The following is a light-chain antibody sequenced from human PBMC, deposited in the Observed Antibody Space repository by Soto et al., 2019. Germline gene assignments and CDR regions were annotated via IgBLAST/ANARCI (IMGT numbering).Light chain of an antibody. CDR2: LGS. J-gene: IGKJ5*01. CDR1: QSLTHSSGYNY. V-gene: IGKV2-28*01. Sequence: EIVLTHSPLSLSVSPGEPASISCGSNQSLTHSSGYNYLDWYLLKPGQPPQLLIYLGSNRGSGVPDRFSGSGSGTDFTLTISRVEAEDAGLYFCMQPLQTLITFGQGTRLEIK. CDR3: MQPLQTLIT.